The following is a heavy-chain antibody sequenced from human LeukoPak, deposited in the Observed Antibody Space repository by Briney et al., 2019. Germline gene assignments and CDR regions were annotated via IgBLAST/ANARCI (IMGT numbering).Heavy chain of an antibody. Sequence: GGSLRLSCAASGFTFDDYAMNWVRQAPGKGLEWVSGISWNSGSIGYADSVKGRFTISRDNAKNSLYLQMNSLRAEDMALYYCAKDIDSGFSGTPCYFDYWGQGTLVTVSS. J-gene: IGHJ4*02. CDR3: AKDIDSGFSGTPCYFDY. V-gene: IGHV3-9*03. CDR2: ISWNSGSI. D-gene: IGHD2/OR15-2a*01. CDR1: GFTFDDYA.